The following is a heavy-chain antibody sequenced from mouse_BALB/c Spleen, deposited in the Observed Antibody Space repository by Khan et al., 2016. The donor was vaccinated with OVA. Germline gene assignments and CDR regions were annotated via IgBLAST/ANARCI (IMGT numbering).Heavy chain of an antibody. J-gene: IGHJ4*01. CDR1: GFSLSRYN. Sequence: QVQLQQSGPGLVAPSQSLSITCTVSGFSLSRYNIHWVRQPPGKGLEWLGMIWGGGDTDYNSTLKSRLIISTDNSTSQVFLKVNSLQTDDSAMYDCARAYYRYDGDYAMDYWGQGTSVTVFS. V-gene: IGHV2-6-4*01. CDR2: IWGGGDT. CDR3: ARAYYRYDGDYAMDY. D-gene: IGHD2-14*01.